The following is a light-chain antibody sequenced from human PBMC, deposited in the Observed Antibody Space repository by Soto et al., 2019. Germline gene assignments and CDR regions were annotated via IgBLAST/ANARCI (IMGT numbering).Light chain of an antibody. CDR2: GAS. CDR1: QGVNSSY. V-gene: IGKV3-20*01. J-gene: IGKJ4*01. CDR3: QQYGSSPLT. Sequence: IVLKQSPGTLALSPGEKATLSCRASQGVNSSYLAWYQQKPGQAPRLLIYGASSRATGIPDRFSGSGSGTDFTLTISRLEPKDFAVYYCQQYGSSPLTFGRGTKVEIK.